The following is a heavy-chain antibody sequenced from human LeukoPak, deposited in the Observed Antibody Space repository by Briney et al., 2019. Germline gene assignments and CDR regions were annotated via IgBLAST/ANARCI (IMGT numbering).Heavy chain of an antibody. V-gene: IGHV3-30-3*01. Sequence: GRSLRLSCAASGFTFSSYAMHWVRQAPGKGLEWVAVISYDGSNKYYADSVKGRFTISRDNSKNTLYLQMNSLRAEDTAVYYCASYSGYHMVYYFDYWGQGTLVTVSP. CDR3: ASYSGYHMVYYFDY. CDR2: ISYDGSNK. CDR1: GFTFSSYA. J-gene: IGHJ4*02. D-gene: IGHD5-12*01.